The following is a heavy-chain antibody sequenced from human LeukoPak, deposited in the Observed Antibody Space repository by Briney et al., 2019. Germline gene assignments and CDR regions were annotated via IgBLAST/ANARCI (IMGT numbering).Heavy chain of an antibody. CDR3: ASGYDTFDI. J-gene: IGHJ3*02. D-gene: IGHD3-22*01. V-gene: IGHV4-30-2*01. Sequence: PSETLSLTCTVSGGSISSGGYYWSWIRQPQGKGLEWIGYIYHTGSAYYNPSLKSRVTISVDRSKNQFSLTLSSVTAADTAVYYCASGYDTFDIWGQGTMVTVSS. CDR2: IYHTGSA. CDR1: GGSISSGGYY.